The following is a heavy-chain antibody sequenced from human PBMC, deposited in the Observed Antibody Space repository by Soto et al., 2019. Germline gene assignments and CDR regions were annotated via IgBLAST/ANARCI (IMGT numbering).Heavy chain of an antibody. D-gene: IGHD1-1*01. J-gene: IGHJ4*02. V-gene: IGHV5-51*01. CDR2: IYPGDSDT. Sequence: PGESLKISCKGSGYRFTTYWIGWVRQMPGKGLEWMGIIYPGDSDTRYSPSFQGQVTISADNSISTAYLQRSSLKASDTAMYYCERASWKFVDPYHFDYWGQGTLVTVYS. CDR3: ERASWKFVDPYHFDY. CDR1: GYRFTTYW.